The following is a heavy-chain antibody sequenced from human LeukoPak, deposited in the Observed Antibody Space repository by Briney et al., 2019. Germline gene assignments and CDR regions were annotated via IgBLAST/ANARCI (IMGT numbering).Heavy chain of an antibody. V-gene: IGHV3-23*01. D-gene: IGHD3-9*01. CDR2: ISGSGKT. Sequence: GGSLRLSCAASGFSFSTYAMSWVRQAPGQGLEWVSAISGSGKTYYPDSVKGRFTISRDNSKNTLYLQMNSLRAEDTAVYYCAKDPELRYFDWSPFYYFDYWGQGTLVTVSS. CDR3: AKDPELRYFDWSPFYYFDY. CDR1: GFSFSTYA. J-gene: IGHJ4*02.